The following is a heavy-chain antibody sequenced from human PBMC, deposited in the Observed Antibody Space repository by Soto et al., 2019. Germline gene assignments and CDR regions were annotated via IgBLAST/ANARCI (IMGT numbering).Heavy chain of an antibody. CDR1: GFTFGSYS. J-gene: IGHJ4*02. D-gene: IGHD6-13*01. V-gene: IGHV3-21*04. Sequence: GGSLRLPCAASGFTFGSYSMSWVLQAPGKGLEWVSSISSSSSYIYYADSVKGRFTISRDNAKNSLYLQMTSVTVEDTAVYDCATSYGNAWYTYWGQGTQVTVSS. CDR2: ISSSSSYI. CDR3: ATSYGNAWYTY.